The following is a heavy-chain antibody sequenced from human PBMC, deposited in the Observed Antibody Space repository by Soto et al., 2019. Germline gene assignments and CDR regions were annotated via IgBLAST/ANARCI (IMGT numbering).Heavy chain of an antibody. D-gene: IGHD4-4*01. CDR3: VRLVGNSWLDY. CDR1: GGSISSGDYY. J-gene: IGHJ4*02. CDR2: IYYSGST. Sequence: SETLSLTCTVSGGSISSGDYYWSWIRQPPGKGLEWIGYIYYSGSTYYNPSLKSRVTISVDTSKNQFSLQLNSVSPEDTAVYYCVRLVGNSWLDYWGQGTLVTVSS. V-gene: IGHV4-30-4*01.